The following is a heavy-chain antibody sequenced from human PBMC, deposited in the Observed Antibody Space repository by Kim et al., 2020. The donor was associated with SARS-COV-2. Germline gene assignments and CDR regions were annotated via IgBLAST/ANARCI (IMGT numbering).Heavy chain of an antibody. D-gene: IGHD6-13*01. CDR2: ISDGGTT. Sequence: SETLSLTCTVSGGSINAFYWSWIRQPPGKGLEWIGYISDGGTTNFNPSLKSRVTISVGLSKNKLSLKLSSVTAADTAIYYCARGGSTWRRRFDPWGQGILVTVSS. J-gene: IGHJ5*02. CDR1: GGSINAFY. CDR3: ARGGSTWRRRFDP. V-gene: IGHV4-59*01.